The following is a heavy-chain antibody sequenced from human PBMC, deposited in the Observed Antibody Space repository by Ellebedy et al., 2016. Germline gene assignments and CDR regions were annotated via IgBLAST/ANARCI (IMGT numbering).Heavy chain of an antibody. J-gene: IGHJ4*02. CDR1: GFTFSSYA. CDR3: ARDQGVVPAY. Sequence: GESLKISXAASGFTFSSYAMHWVRQAPGKGLEWVAVISYDGSNKYYADSVKGRFTISRDNSKNTLYLQMNSLRAEDTAVYYCARDQGVVPAYWGQGTLVTVSS. V-gene: IGHV3-30-3*01. CDR2: ISYDGSNK. D-gene: IGHD2-2*01.